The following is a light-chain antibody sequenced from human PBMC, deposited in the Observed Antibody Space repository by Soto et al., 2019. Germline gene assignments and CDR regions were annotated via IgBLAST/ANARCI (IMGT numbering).Light chain of an antibody. CDR2: DAS. J-gene: IGKJ1*01. Sequence: EIVLTQSPGTLSLSPGERATLSCRASQSVRNNYLAWYQQKPGQAPRLLIYDASSRATGIPDRFSGSGSGTDFTLTISRLEPEDFAVYYCQQYGRSPGWTFGQGTKVEIK. CDR1: QSVRNNY. CDR3: QQYGRSPGWT. V-gene: IGKV3-20*01.